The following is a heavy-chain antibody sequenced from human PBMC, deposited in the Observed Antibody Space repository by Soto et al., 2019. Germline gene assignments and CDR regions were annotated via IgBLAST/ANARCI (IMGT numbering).Heavy chain of an antibody. CDR3: ARGLGVGSGLRLQH. D-gene: IGHD6-19*01. CDR1: GDTFTTYY. Sequence: QVQLVQSGAEVKKPGTSVKISCKTSGDTFTTYYLQWVRQAPGRGLEWMGIINPDNGSTNYAQKLRGRGTMTSDTSTSKVYMDLTSLRSEDTAVYFCARGLGVGSGLRLQHWGQGTLVTVSS. V-gene: IGHV1-46*04. J-gene: IGHJ1*01. CDR2: INPDNGST.